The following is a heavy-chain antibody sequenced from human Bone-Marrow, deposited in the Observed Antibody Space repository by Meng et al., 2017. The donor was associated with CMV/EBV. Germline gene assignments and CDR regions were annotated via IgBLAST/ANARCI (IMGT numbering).Heavy chain of an antibody. Sequence: GESLKISCAASGFTFSSYAMHWVRQAPGKGLEWVAVISYDGSNKYYADSVKGRFTISRDNAKNSVYLQMNSLRAEDTAVYYCATGPQIREPDSWGQGALVTVSS. V-gene: IGHV3-30-3*01. J-gene: IGHJ4*02. CDR3: ATGPQIREPDS. CDR1: GFTFSSYA. D-gene: IGHD1-26*01. CDR2: ISYDGSNK.